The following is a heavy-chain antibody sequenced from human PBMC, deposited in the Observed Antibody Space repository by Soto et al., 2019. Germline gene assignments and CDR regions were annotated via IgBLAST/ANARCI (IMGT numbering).Heavy chain of an antibody. J-gene: IGHJ6*02. CDR3: AKCRGLGSPYYYDMDV. Sequence: EVQLLESGGGLVQPGGSLRLFCEASGFTFSSYAMSWVRQAPGKGLEWVSVISGSGGRTYYADSVKGRFTISRDNSKNTLYLQMSSLSAEDTAVFYCAKCRGLGSPYYYDMDVWGQGTTVTVSS. D-gene: IGHD3-10*01. V-gene: IGHV3-23*01. CDR2: ISGSGGRT. CDR1: GFTFSSYA.